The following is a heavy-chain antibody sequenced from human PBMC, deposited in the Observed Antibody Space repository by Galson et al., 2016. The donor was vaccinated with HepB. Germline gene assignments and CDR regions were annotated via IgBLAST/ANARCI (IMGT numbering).Heavy chain of an antibody. V-gene: IGHV3-21*01. Sequence: SLRLSCAASGFTFSSYSMNWVRQAPGKGLEWVSSISSSSSYIDYADSVKGRFSISRDNAKNSLYLQMNSLRAEDTAVYYCARGGKQWLGGYYYYYGMDVWGQGTTVTVSS. D-gene: IGHD6-19*01. J-gene: IGHJ6*02. CDR3: ARGGKQWLGGYYYYYGMDV. CDR1: GFTFSSYS. CDR2: ISSSSSYI.